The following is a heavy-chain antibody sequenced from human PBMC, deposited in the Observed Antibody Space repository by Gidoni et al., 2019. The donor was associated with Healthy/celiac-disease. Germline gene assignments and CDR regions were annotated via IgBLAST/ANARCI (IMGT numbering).Heavy chain of an antibody. CDR2: INHSGST. CDR3: ARRGAAAAGTRRYWYFDL. J-gene: IGHJ2*01. CDR1: GGSFSGSY. D-gene: IGHD6-13*01. V-gene: IGHV4-34*01. Sequence: QVQLQQWGAGLLKPSEPLSLPCAVYGGSFSGSYWSWIRQPPGKGLEWIGEINHSGSTNYNPSLKSRVTISVDTSKNQFCLKLSSVTAADTAVYYCARRGAAAAGTRRYWYFDLWGRGTLVTVSS.